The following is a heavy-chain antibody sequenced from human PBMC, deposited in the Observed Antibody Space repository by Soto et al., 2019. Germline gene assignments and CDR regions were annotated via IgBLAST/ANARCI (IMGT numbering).Heavy chain of an antibody. CDR3: ARDHRGYCSSTRCYGIDP. V-gene: IGHV4-61*01. Sequence: QVQLQESGPGLVKPSETLSLTCSVSGSSVSSDKYYWSWIRQPPGKGLEWIGYIDYSGSINYNPSLKSRVTISVDTSKNQFSLKLTSVTAADTAVYFCARDHRGYCSSTRCYGIDPWGQGTLVTVSS. J-gene: IGHJ5*02. CDR2: IDYSGSI. D-gene: IGHD2-2*01. CDR1: GSSVSSDKYY.